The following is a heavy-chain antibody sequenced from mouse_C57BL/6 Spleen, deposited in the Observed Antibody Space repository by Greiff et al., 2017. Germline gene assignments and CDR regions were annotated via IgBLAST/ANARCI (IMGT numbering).Heavy chain of an antibody. D-gene: IGHD2-5*01. CDR2: IHPNSGST. CDR3: ARSDYSSYPYYYAMDY. Sequence: VQLQQPGAELVKPGASVKLSCKASGYTFTSYWMHWVKQRPGQGLEWIGMIHPNSGSTNYNEKFKSKATLTVDKSSSNAYMQLSSLTSDDSAVYYCARSDYSSYPYYYAMDYWGQGTSVTVSS. CDR1: GYTFTSYW. V-gene: IGHV1-64*01. J-gene: IGHJ4*01.